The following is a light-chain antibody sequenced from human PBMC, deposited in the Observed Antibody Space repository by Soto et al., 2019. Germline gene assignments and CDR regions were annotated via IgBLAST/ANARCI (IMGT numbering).Light chain of an antibody. CDR2: DAY. CDR3: QQYNGYSPWT. V-gene: IGKV1-5*01. J-gene: IGKJ1*01. Sequence: QVTQSTSTLSASIEDRVTITCRASQSISNWLAWYQQKPGKAPKLLIYDAYILQSEVPSRFSGSGSGTQFTLTISSLQPDDFATYYCQQYNGYSPWTFGQGTKVDNK. CDR1: QSISNW.